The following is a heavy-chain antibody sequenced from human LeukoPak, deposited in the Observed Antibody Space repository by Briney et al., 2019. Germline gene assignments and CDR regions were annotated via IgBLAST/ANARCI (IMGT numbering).Heavy chain of an antibody. CDR1: GGSFSGYY. Sequence: PSETLSLTCAVYGGSFSGYYWSWIRQPPGKGLEWIGEINHSGSTSYNPSLKSRVTISVDTSKNQFSLKLSSVTAADTAVYYCASRNLDGYNLRADYWGQGTLVTVSS. D-gene: IGHD5-24*01. V-gene: IGHV4-34*01. CDR2: INHSGST. J-gene: IGHJ4*02. CDR3: ASRNLDGYNLRADY.